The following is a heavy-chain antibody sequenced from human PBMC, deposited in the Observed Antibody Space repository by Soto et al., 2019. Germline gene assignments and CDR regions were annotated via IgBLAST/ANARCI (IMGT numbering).Heavy chain of an antibody. Sequence: SETLSLTCALYGGSFSGYYWSWIRQPPWKGLEWIGESNHSGSSNYNSSLKRRVTITVYTSKNQFSPQLPHVSDEYTDVYSCPGAGVITMVRRVIIKRYCGYWGQGTLVPVSS. CDR3: PGAGVITMVRRVIIKRYCGY. V-gene: IGHV4-34*01. D-gene: IGHD3-10*01. CDR2: SNHSGSS. CDR1: GGSFSGYY. J-gene: IGHJ4*02.